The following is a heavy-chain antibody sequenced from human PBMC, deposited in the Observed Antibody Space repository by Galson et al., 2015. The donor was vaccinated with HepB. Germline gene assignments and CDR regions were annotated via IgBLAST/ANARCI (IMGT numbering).Heavy chain of an antibody. D-gene: IGHD3-10*01. J-gene: IGHJ5*02. CDR1: GYTFTSYA. CDR2: INTNTGNP. CDR3: ARPMGYYYGSGSYLGWFDP. V-gene: IGHV7-4-1*02. Sequence: SVKVSCKASGYTFTSYAMNWVRQAPGQGLEWMGWINTNTGNPTYAQGFTGRFVFSLDTSVSTAYLQISSLKAEDTAVYYCARPMGYYYGSGSYLGWFDPWGQGTLVTVSS.